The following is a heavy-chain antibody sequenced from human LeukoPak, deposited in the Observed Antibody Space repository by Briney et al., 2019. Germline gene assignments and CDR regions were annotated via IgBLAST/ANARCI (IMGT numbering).Heavy chain of an antibody. J-gene: IGHJ4*02. D-gene: IGHD5-18*01. CDR3: AKWGIQLWSTAGDY. Sequence: GGSLRLSCAASGFTFSSYAMSWVRQAPGKGQEWVAVISYDGSNKYYADSVKGRFTISRDNSKNTLYLQMNSLRAEDTAVYYCAKWGIQLWSTAGDYWGQGTLVTVSS. CDR2: ISYDGSNK. V-gene: IGHV3-30-3*02. CDR1: GFTFSSYA.